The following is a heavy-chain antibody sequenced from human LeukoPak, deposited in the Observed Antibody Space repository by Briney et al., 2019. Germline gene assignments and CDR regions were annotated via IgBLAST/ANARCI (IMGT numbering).Heavy chain of an antibody. CDR2: IQYSGST. D-gene: IGHD2-2*01. J-gene: IGHJ6*02. CDR1: DGSISNYY. CDR3: ARDSGLGYCSTTSCSYGLDV. Sequence: SETLSLTCSVSDGSISNYYWTWIRQPQGNGLEWIGNIQYSGSTNFNPSLMSRVTVSVDTSKNQVSLKLRSVTAADTAVYYCARDSGLGYCSTTSCSYGLDVWGQGTTVFVS. V-gene: IGHV4-59*01.